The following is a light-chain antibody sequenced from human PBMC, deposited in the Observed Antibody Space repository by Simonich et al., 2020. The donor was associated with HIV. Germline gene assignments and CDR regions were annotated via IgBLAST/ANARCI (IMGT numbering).Light chain of an antibody. CDR1: QSISNK. CDR3: QQSYSSLSYT. Sequence: DIQMTQSPSSLSASVGDRVTITCRTSQSISNKLNWYQHKPGNPPKLLIYAASNLQNGVPSRFSGSGSGTDFTLTISSLQPEDFATYYCQQSYSSLSYTFGLGTKLEIK. CDR2: AAS. J-gene: IGKJ2*01. V-gene: IGKV1-39*01.